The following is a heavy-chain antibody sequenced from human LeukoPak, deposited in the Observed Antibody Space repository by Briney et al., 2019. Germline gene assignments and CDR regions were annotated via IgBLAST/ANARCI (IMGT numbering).Heavy chain of an antibody. D-gene: IGHD3-10*01. CDR3: ARVDGSEFRY. V-gene: IGHV3-48*01. J-gene: IGHJ4*02. CDR2: ISSSSYTI. CDR1: GFNFSNYG. Sequence: GGSLRLSCAASGFNFSNYGMTWVRQAPGKGLEWVSYISSSSYTIYYADSVKGRFTISRDNSKNTLYLQMGSLRAEDMAVYYCARVDGSEFRYWGQGTLVTVSS.